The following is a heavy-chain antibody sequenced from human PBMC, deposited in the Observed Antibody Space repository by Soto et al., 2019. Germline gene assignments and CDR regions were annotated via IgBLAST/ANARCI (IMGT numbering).Heavy chain of an antibody. J-gene: IGHJ4*02. D-gene: IGHD3-9*01. Sequence: GGSLRLSCTASGFPFSRYAMHWVRQAPGKGLEYVSAITDNGGTTYYADSVKGRFIISRDNSKNTLYLQMSSLRPEDTAIYTCVNGAFEGFHHWGPGTRLTGFS. V-gene: IGHV3-64D*06. CDR3: VNGAFEGFHH. CDR1: GFPFSRYA. CDR2: ITDNGGTT.